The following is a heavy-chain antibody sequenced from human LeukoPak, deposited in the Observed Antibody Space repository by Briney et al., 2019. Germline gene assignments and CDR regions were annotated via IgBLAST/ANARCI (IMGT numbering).Heavy chain of an antibody. V-gene: IGHV3-48*01. D-gene: IGHD1-14*01. Sequence: GGSLRLSCAASGFTFSSYSMNWVRQAPGKGLEWVSYISSSSSTIYYADSVKGRFTISRDNAKNSLYLQMNSLRAEDTAVYYCAKDPPGSNAFDIWGQGTMVTVSS. CDR3: AKDPPGSNAFDI. CDR2: ISSSSSTI. CDR1: GFTFSSYS. J-gene: IGHJ3*02.